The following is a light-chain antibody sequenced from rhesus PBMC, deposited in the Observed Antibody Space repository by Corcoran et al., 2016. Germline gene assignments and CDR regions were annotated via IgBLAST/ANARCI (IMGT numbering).Light chain of an antibody. CDR3: MQGIQLPFT. J-gene: IGKJ3*01. CDR2: EVS. CDR1: QSLLHSGGKTY. V-gene: IGKV2S15*01. Sequence: DIVMTQTPLSLPVTPGEPASISCRSSQSLLHSGGKTYLYWYLQKPGQSPQLLIYEVSNRASGVPDRFRGRGSGTDFTLKISRVEAEDVGVYFCMQGIQLPFTFGPGTKLDIK.